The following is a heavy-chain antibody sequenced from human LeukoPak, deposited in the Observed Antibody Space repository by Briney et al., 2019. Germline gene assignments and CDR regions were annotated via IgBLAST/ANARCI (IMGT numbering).Heavy chain of an antibody. Sequence: SETLSLTCTVSGGSISSSSYYWGWIRQPPGKGLEWIGSMYYSGSTYYNPSLKSRVTISVDTSKNQFSLKVNSMTAADTAVYYCARVDYGDYSKDFDYWGQGTLVTVSS. D-gene: IGHD4-17*01. CDR2: MYYSGST. J-gene: IGHJ4*02. V-gene: IGHV4-39*07. CDR3: ARVDYGDYSKDFDY. CDR1: GGSISSSSYY.